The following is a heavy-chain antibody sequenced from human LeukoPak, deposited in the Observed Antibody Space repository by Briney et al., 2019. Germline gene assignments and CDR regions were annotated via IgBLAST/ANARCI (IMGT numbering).Heavy chain of an antibody. CDR2: TYYSGST. Sequence: SETLSLTCTVSGGSISSSSYYWGWIRQPPGKGLEWIGSTYYSGSTYYNPSLKSRVTISVDTSKNQFSLKLSSVTAADTAVYYCASIYDSSGEWGQGTLVTVSS. J-gene: IGHJ4*02. CDR1: GGSISSSSYY. D-gene: IGHD3-22*01. CDR3: ASIYDSSGE. V-gene: IGHV4-39*01.